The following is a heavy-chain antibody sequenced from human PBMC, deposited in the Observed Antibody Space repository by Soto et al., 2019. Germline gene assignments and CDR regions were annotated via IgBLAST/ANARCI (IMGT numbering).Heavy chain of an antibody. CDR2: ISTSGGTP. J-gene: IGHJ4*02. CDR3: TRGYQVDY. V-gene: IGHV3-23*01. D-gene: IGHD2-2*01. CDR1: GFTFNIYA. Sequence: EVQLLDSGGGLVQPGGSLRLSCAASGFTFNIYAMSWVRQAPGKGLEWVSAISTSGGTPSYADSVKGRFTISRDNSKNTLYLQLNSLRVEDTDVYFCTRGYQVDYWGQGTLVTVSS.